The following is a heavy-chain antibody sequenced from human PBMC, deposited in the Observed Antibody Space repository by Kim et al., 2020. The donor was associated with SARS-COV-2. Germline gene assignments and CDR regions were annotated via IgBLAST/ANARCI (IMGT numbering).Heavy chain of an antibody. Sequence: GGSLRLSCAASGFTFSSYAMHWVRQAPGKGLEYVSAISSNGGSTYYANSVKGRFTISRDNSKNTLYLQMGSLRAEDMAVYYCATYYYGMDVWGQGTTVTV. CDR1: GFTFSSYA. J-gene: IGHJ6*02. CDR2: ISSNGGST. CDR3: ATYYYGMDV. V-gene: IGHV3-64*01.